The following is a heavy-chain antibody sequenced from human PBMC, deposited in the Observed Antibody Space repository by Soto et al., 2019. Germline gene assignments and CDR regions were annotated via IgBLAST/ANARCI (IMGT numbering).Heavy chain of an antibody. CDR2: IDPSDSYT. CDR1: GYSFTSYW. V-gene: IGHV5-10-1*01. Sequence: EFLSTSLRGSGYSFTSYWISLVRQMPGKGLEWMGRIDPSDSYTNYSPSFQGHVTISADKSISTDYLQWSSLKASDNAMYYCARRRSWSDHNFDYWGQGTPVTVYS. D-gene: IGHD2-15*01. CDR3: ARRRSWSDHNFDY. J-gene: IGHJ4*02.